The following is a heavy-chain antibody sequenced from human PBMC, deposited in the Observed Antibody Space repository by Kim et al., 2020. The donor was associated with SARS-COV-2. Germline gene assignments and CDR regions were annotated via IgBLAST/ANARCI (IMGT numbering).Heavy chain of an antibody. D-gene: IGHD1-1*01. CDR3: TRDPGTTFAFWDTFDI. CDR2: IRSRANSYAT. V-gene: IGHV3-73*01. J-gene: IGHJ3*02. CDR1: GFTFSGSA. Sequence: GGSLRLSCAASGFTFSGSAMHWVRQASGKGLEWVGRIRSRANSYATAYAASVKGRFTISRDDSKTTAYLQMNSLKTEDTAVYYCTRDPGTTFAFWDTFDIWGQGTMVTVSS.